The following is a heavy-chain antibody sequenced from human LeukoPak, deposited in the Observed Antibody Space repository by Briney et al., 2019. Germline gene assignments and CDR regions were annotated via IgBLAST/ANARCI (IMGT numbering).Heavy chain of an antibody. Sequence: GGCLRLSCVASGFTFSTYAMSWVRQAPEKGLGWVSTISFAGDSTYYADSVKGRFTVSRDNSKNTLFLQMNSLRAEDTAIYYCAKKGAYTYAGDYWGQGTLVAVSS. V-gene: IGHV3-23*01. CDR2: ISFAGDST. CDR1: GFTFSTYA. J-gene: IGHJ4*02. CDR3: AKKGAYTYAGDY. D-gene: IGHD5-18*01.